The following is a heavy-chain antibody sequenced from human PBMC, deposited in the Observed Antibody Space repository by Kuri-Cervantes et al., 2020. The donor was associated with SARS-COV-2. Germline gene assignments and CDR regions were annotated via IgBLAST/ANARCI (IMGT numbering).Heavy chain of an antibody. CDR1: GYTFTSYG. J-gene: IGHJ6*02. CDR2: ISAYNGNT. V-gene: IGHV1-18*01. Sequence: ASVKVSCKASGYTFTSYGISWVRQAPGQGLEWMGWISAYNGNTNYAQKLQGRVTMTTDTSTSTAYTELRSLRSDDTAVYYCASGEGGSGSYGMDVWGQGTTVTVSS. D-gene: IGHD2-21*01. CDR3: ASGEGGSGSYGMDV.